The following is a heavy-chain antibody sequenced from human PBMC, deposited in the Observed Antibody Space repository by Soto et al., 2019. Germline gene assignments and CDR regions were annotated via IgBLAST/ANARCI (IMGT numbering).Heavy chain of an antibody. CDR2: INDQGGSP. V-gene: IGHV3-74*01. CDR1: GFSFSNYW. Sequence: PGGSLRLSCAASGFSFSNYWMHWVRQAPGKGLVWVSRINDQGGSPTYADSVKGRFTISRDNAKNTLYLQMNSLRAEDTAVYYCAGDLNLGSFDYWGQGTLVTVSS. J-gene: IGHJ4*02. CDR3: AGDLNLGSFDY.